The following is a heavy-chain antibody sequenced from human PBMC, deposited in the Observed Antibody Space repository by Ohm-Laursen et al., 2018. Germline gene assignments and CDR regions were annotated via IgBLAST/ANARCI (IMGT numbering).Heavy chain of an antibody. CDR1: GFTFPNYA. CDR2: VSWNSDTT. Sequence: SLRLSCSASGFTFPNYAIHWVRQAPGKGLEWVSGVSWNSDTTGYAVSVKGRFTITRDNAKNSVYLQMNSLRPEDTALYYCVKDYGGTFYYFDYWGQGTLVTVSS. D-gene: IGHD4-23*01. V-gene: IGHV3-9*01. CDR3: VKDYGGTFYYFDY. J-gene: IGHJ4*02.